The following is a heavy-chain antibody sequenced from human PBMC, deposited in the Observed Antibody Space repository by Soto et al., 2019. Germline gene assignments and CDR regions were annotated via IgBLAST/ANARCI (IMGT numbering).Heavy chain of an antibody. CDR1: GGTFSSYA. CDR2: IIPIFGTA. V-gene: IGHV1-69*13. D-gene: IGHD1-7*01. Sequence: ASLKVSCKASGGTFSSYAISWVRQAPGQGLEWMGGIIPIFGTANYAQKFQGRVTITADESTSTAYMELSSLRSEDTAVYYCAREHMTGTTRVLDYWGQGTLVTVSS. J-gene: IGHJ4*02. CDR3: AREHMTGTTRVLDY.